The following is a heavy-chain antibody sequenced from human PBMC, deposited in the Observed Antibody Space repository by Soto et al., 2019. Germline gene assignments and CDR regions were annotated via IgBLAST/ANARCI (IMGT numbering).Heavy chain of an antibody. D-gene: IGHD6-19*01. CDR3: ARDRDSSGWYDY. J-gene: IGHJ4*02. CDR1: GGSISSGDYY. Sequence: SETLSLTCTVSGGSISSGDYYWSWIRQPPGKGLEWIGYIYYSGSTYYNPSLKSRLTISVDTSKNQFSLKLSSVTAADTAVYYCARDRDSSGWYDYWGQGTLVTVSS. CDR2: IYYSGST. V-gene: IGHV4-30-4*01.